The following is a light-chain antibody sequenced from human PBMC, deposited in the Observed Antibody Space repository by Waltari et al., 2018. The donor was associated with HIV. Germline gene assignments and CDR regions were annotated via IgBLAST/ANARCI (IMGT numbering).Light chain of an antibody. J-gene: IGKJ4*01. CDR3: QQYAASPLT. V-gene: IGKV3-20*01. Sequence: EIVLTQSPGTLSLSPGERATLSGRASQSVRSASLAWYQQKPGQAPRLLIYGASSRAPGIPDRFSGSGAVTDFILTISRLEPEDCAVYYCQQYAASPLTVGGGTKVEIK. CDR1: QSVRSAS. CDR2: GAS.